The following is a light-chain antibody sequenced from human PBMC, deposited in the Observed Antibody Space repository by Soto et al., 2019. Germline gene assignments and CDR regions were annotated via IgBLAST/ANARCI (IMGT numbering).Light chain of an antibody. V-gene: IGKV1-17*01. J-gene: IGKJ5*01. CDR1: QGIRND. CDR3: QQYDNLPMYT. Sequence: DIHMTQSPSSLSASVGDRVTITCRASQGIRNDLGWYQQKPGKAPKRLIYAASSLQSGVPSRFSGTGSGTEFTLTISSLQPEDIATYYCQQYDNLPMYTFGQGTRLEIK. CDR2: AAS.